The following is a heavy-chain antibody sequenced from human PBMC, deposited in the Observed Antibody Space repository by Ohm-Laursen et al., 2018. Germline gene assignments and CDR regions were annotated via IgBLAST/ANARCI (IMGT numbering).Heavy chain of an antibody. D-gene: IGHD3-9*01. J-gene: IGHJ4*02. V-gene: IGHV4-59*01. Sequence: SETLSLTCTVSGGSISSYYWSWIRQPPGKGLEWIGYIYYSGSTNYNPSLESRVTISVDTSKNQFSLKLSSVTAADTAVYYCAALDKYYDILTGYSSPLDYWGQGTLVTVSS. CDR3: AALDKYYDILTGYSSPLDY. CDR1: GGSISSYY. CDR2: IYYSGST.